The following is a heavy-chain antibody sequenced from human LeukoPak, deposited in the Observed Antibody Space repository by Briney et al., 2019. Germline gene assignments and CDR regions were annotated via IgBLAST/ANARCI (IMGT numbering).Heavy chain of an antibody. Sequence: GASVKVSCKASGYTFTGYGISWVRQAPGQGLEWMGWISAYNGNTNYAQKFQGRVTMTRNTSISTAYMELSSLRSEDTAVYYCARGSGGSYYFDYWGQGTLVTVSS. D-gene: IGHD2-15*01. CDR1: GYTFTGYG. CDR2: ISAYNGNT. J-gene: IGHJ4*02. V-gene: IGHV1-18*01. CDR3: ARGSGGSYYFDY.